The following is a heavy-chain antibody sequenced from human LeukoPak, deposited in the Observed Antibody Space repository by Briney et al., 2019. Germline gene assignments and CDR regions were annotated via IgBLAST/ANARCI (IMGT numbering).Heavy chain of an antibody. V-gene: IGHV3-23*01. CDR3: GNRGPDYYYGY. J-gene: IGHJ4*02. Sequence: GGSLRLSCAASGFTFSSYAMSWVRQAPGKGLEWVSAITSTGGSTYYADSVRGRFTISRDNSKNTLYLQMNSLRAEDTAVYYCGNRGPDYYYGYWGQGTLVTVSS. CDR1: GFTFSSYA. D-gene: IGHD3-10*01. CDR2: ITSTGGST.